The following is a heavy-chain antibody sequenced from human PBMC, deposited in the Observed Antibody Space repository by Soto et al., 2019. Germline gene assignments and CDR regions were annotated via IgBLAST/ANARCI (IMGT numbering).Heavy chain of an antibody. V-gene: IGHV4-39*01. CDR2: IYYSWRT. D-gene: IGHD2-15*01. CDR1: GASINTNDYY. Sequence: QLQLQESGPGLVKPSETLSLICTVSGASINTNDYYWGWVRQPPGKGLEWIGNIYYSWRTFYNPSLRSRLTISLDTSKNQCSLRLNSVTAADAAIYYCAGFVVPASRNTGFDYWGQGTLVTVSS. J-gene: IGHJ4*02. CDR3: AGFVVPASRNTGFDY.